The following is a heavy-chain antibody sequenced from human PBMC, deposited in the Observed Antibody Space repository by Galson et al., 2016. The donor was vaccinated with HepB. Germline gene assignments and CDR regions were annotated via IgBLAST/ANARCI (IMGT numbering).Heavy chain of an antibody. CDR2: ISYDGINK. V-gene: IGHV3-30*18. CDR3: AKVVFGRNDYHYGMDV. D-gene: IGHD2-15*01. Sequence: SLRLSCAASGFIFSTHDMHWVRQAPGKGLEWVAVISYDGINKYYGESVRGRFTISRDNSKNTVDLQMNSLRGEDTAAYYCAKVVFGRNDYHYGMDVWGQGTTVTVSS. CDR1: GFIFSTHD. J-gene: IGHJ6*02.